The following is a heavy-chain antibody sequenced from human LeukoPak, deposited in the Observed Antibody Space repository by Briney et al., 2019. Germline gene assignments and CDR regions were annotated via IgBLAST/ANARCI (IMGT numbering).Heavy chain of an antibody. CDR1: GGSISSYY. Sequence: SETLSLTCTVSGGSISSYYWSWIREPAGKGLEWIGRIYTSGSTNYNPSLKSRVTMSVATSKNQFSLKLSSVTAADTAVYYCARTVSYSSSSEHYFDYWGQGTLVTVSS. J-gene: IGHJ4*02. CDR2: IYTSGST. V-gene: IGHV4-4*07. CDR3: ARTVSYSSSSEHYFDY. D-gene: IGHD6-6*01.